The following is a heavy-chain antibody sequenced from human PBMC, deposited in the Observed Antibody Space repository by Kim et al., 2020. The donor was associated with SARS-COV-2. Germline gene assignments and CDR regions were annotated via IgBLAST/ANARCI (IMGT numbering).Heavy chain of an antibody. J-gene: IGHJ5*02. D-gene: IGHD3-22*01. V-gene: IGHV3-49*04. CDR1: GFTFGDYA. CDR3: TRARTYYYDSSGYTP. Sequence: GGSLRLSCTASGFTFGDYAMSWVRQAPGKGLEWVGFISSKAYGGTTEYAASVKGRFTISRDDSKSIAYLQMNSLKTEDTAVYYCTRARTYYYDSSGYTPWGQGTLVTVSS. CDR2: ISSKAYGGTT.